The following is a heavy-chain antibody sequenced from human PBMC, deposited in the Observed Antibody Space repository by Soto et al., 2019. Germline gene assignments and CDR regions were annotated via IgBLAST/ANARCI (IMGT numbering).Heavy chain of an antibody. J-gene: IGHJ4*02. CDR3: ARTFSGYDSHYFDY. V-gene: IGHV2-70*11. CDR1: GFSLSTSGMC. CDR2: IDWDDDK. D-gene: IGHD5-12*01. Sequence: ESGPTLVNPTQTLTLTCTFSGFSLSTSGMCVSWIRQPPGKALEWLARIDWDDDKYYSTSLKTRLTISKDTSKNQVVLTMTNMDPVDTATYYCARTFSGYDSHYFDYWGQGTLVTVSS.